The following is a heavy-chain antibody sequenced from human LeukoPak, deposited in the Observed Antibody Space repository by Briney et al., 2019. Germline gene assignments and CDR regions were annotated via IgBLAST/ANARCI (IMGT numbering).Heavy chain of an antibody. D-gene: IGHD1-7*01. J-gene: IGHJ4*02. CDR3: AKQEIGTTWSVGY. CDR1: GFTFSGYG. Sequence: GGSLRLSCAASGFTFSGYGMHWVRQAPGKGLEWVAVISFDASLEYYADSVKGRFTISRDNSKNTLYLQMNSLKPEDTAVYCCAKQEIGTTWSVGYWGQGTLVTVSS. V-gene: IGHV3-30*18. CDR2: ISFDASLE.